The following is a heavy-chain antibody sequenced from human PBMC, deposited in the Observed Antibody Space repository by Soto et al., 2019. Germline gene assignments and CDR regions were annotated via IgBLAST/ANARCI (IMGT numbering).Heavy chain of an antibody. J-gene: IGHJ4*02. CDR2: ISAYNGNT. Sequence: QVQLVQSGAEVKKPGASVKVSCKASGYTFTSYGISWVRQAPGQGLEWMGWISAYNGNTNYAQKLQGRVTMTTDTSTSIAYMELRSLRSDDTAVYYCARDTTPLLLWFGELLANYWGQGTLVTVSS. CDR1: GYTFTSYG. CDR3: ARDTTPLLLWFGELLANY. D-gene: IGHD3-10*01. V-gene: IGHV1-18*01.